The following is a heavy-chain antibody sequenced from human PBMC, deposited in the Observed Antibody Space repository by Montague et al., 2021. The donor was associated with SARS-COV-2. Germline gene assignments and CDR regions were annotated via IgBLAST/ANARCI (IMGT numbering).Heavy chain of an antibody. Sequence: ETLSLTYTVSGDSISSGYFYWGWIRQPPGKGLEWVGTIHYSGITYYNPSLKSRVTISVDTSRNQFSLKLSSVTAADTAIYYCARHLAISGPAAVSDYWGQGTLVTVSS. J-gene: IGHJ4*02. CDR1: GDSISSGYFY. V-gene: IGHV4-39*01. CDR3: ARHLAISGPAAVSDY. D-gene: IGHD2-2*01. CDR2: IHYSGIT.